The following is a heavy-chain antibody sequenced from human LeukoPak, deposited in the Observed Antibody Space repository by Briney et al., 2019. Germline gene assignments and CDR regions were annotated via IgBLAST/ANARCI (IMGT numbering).Heavy chain of an antibody. CDR3: AREGESRKFDS. Sequence: ASVKVSCKTSGYNFTTYFITWVRQAPGQGPEWMGWISPYNGHTKYAHSLQGRVTMTTDTSTSTAFMELRSLMSDDTAVYYCAREGESRKFDSWGQGTLVTVSS. D-gene: IGHD1-26*01. CDR1: GYNFTTYF. CDR2: ISPYNGHT. V-gene: IGHV1-18*04. J-gene: IGHJ5*01.